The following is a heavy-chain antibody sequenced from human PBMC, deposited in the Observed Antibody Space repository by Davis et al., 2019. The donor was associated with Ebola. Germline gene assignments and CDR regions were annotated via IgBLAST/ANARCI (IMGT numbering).Heavy chain of an antibody. CDR1: EFSFSSYG. V-gene: IGHV3-30*02. D-gene: IGHD1-26*01. CDR2: IRYDGTNK. Sequence: GESLKISCAASEFSFSSYGMHWVRQAPDKGLEWVTFIRYDGTNKYYAEAVKGRFTISRDNSKNTLYLQMNSLRVEDTAIYYCAKDTSNIWFDIWGQGTNVTVSS. CDR3: AKDTSNIWFDI. J-gene: IGHJ3*02.